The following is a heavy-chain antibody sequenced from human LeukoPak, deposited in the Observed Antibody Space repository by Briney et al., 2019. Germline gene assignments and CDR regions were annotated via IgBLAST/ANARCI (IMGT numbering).Heavy chain of an antibody. CDR1: VGTFSSYA. D-gene: IGHD2-2*01. CDR2: IIPIFGTA. J-gene: IGHJ4*02. Sequence: SVKVSCKASVGTFSSYAISWVRQAPGQGLEWMGGIIPIFGTANYAQKFQGRVTITADESTSTAYMELSSLRPEDTAVYYCARDLGGYCSSTSCYPFDYWGQGTLVTVSS. V-gene: IGHV1-69*13. CDR3: ARDLGGYCSSTSCYPFDY.